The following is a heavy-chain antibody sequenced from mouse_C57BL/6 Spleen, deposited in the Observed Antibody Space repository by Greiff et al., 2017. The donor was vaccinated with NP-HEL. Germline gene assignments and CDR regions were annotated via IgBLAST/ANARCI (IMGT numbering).Heavy chain of an antibody. D-gene: IGHD1-1*01. CDR1: GYTFTSYW. V-gene: IGHV1-69*01. Sequence: QVQLQQPGAELVMPGASVKLSCKASGYTFTSYWIHWVKQRPGQGLEWIGEIDPSDSYTNYNQKFKGKSTLTVDKSSSTAYMQLSSLTSEDSAVYYCARGLLRYPVFDYWGQGTTLTVSS. J-gene: IGHJ2*01. CDR2: IDPSDSYT. CDR3: ARGLLRYPVFDY.